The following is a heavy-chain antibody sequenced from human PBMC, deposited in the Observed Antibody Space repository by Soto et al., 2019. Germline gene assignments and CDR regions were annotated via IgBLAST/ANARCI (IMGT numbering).Heavy chain of an antibody. CDR1: GFTFIGSA. J-gene: IGHJ6*02. Sequence: PGGSLRLSCAASGFTFIGSAMHWVRQASGKGLEWVGRIRSKANSYATAYAASVKGRFTISRDDSKNTAYLQMNSLKTEDTAVYYCTRHPHQYSSSAYYYYGMDVWGQGTTVTVSS. D-gene: IGHD6-6*01. V-gene: IGHV3-73*01. CDR3: TRHPHQYSSSAYYYYGMDV. CDR2: IRSKANSYAT.